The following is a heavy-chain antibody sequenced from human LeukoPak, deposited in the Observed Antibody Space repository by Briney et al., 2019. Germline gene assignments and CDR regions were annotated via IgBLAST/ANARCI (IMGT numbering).Heavy chain of an antibody. CDR3: AKSPGQPLYCYYGMDV. CDR2: ISYDGSNK. Sequence: PGRSLRLSCAASGFTFSSYGMHWVRQAPGKGLEWVAVISYDGSNKYYADSVKGRFTISRDNSKNTLYLQMNSLRAEDTAVYYCAKSPGQPLYCYYGMDVWGQGTTVTVSS. J-gene: IGHJ6*02. V-gene: IGHV3-30*18. D-gene: IGHD3-10*01. CDR1: GFTFSSYG.